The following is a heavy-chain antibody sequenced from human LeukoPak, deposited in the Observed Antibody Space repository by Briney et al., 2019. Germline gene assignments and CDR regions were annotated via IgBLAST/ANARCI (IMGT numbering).Heavy chain of an antibody. CDR3: ARGFTSFQWLDL. V-gene: IGHV4-39*01. D-gene: IGHD6-19*01. CDR2: IYYGGST. Sequence: SETLSLTCTVSGGSISSSSYYWGWIRQPPGKGLEWIGSIYYGGSTYYNPSLKSRVTISVDTSKNQFSLKLSSVTAADTAVYYCARGFTSFQWLDLWGRGTLVTVSS. CDR1: GGSISSSSYY. J-gene: IGHJ2*01.